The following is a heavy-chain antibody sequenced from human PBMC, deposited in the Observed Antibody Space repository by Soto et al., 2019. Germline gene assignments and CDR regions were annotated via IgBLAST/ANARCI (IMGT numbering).Heavy chain of an antibody. CDR3: ARDPVDLFGYMDV. D-gene: IGHD6-25*01. J-gene: IGHJ6*02. V-gene: IGHV1-69*06. CDR2: IIPLLKTV. CDR1: GGTFASYS. Sequence: QEELVQSGAEVKKPGSSVNVSCKASGGTFASYSITWVRQAPGQRLEWMGEIIPLLKTVNYAQKFQGRVTITGDRSTSTVYRALSRLGSDDTAVYYCARDPVDLFGYMDVWGHGTTVTVS.